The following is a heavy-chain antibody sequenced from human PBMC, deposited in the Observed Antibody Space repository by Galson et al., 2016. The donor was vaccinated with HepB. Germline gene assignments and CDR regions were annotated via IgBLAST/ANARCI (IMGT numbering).Heavy chain of an antibody. Sequence: SVKVSCKASGYTYSIYYMHWVRQAPGQGLEWMGWISAYGGKTVYAQRFQGRLTMTTETSTTTASMELRNLRSEDTAVYYCARGVEEYFWSGYFGDYLDFWGQGTLGTVSS. CDR2: ISAYGGKT. CDR1: GYTYSIYY. D-gene: IGHD3-3*01. V-gene: IGHV1-18*04. J-gene: IGHJ4*02. CDR3: ARGVEEYFWSGYFGDYLDF.